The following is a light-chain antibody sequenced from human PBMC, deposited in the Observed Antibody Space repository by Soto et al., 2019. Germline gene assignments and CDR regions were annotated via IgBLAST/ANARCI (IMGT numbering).Light chain of an antibody. J-gene: IGKJ3*01. CDR3: QQFYNSLT. V-gene: IGKV1D-13*01. CDR2: DAS. CDR1: QGISSS. Sequence: AIQLTQSPSSLSASVGDRVTITCRASQGISSSLAWYQHKPGKAPNLLIFDASTLESGVPSSFSGSGSGTDFTLTISGLQPEDFATYYCQQFYNSLTFGPGTKVHI.